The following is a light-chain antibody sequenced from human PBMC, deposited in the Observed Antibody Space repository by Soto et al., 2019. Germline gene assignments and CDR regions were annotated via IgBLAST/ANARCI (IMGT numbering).Light chain of an antibody. CDR1: QSVSST. J-gene: IGKJ4*01. CDR2: GAS. CDR3: QQYNNWPLT. Sequence: EIVMAQSPAPLSVSRGERATLSCRASQSVSSTLAWYQQKPGQAPWLLIYGASTRATGVPARFSGSGSGTEFTLTISSLQSEDFAVYYCQQYNNWPLTFGGGTNVEI. V-gene: IGKV3-15*01.